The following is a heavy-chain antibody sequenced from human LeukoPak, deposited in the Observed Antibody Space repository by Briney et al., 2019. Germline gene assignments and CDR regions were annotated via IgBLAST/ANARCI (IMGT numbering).Heavy chain of an antibody. Sequence: SGGSLRLSCAASGFTFSSHWMHWVRQAPGKGLVWVSRINSDGSSTSYADSVKGRFTISRDNAKNTLYLQMNSLRAEDTAVYYCARSGWYNWNDGASGFDYWGQGTLVTVSS. CDR3: ARSGWYNWNDGASGFDY. J-gene: IGHJ4*02. CDR2: INSDGSST. CDR1: GFTFSSHW. V-gene: IGHV3-74*01. D-gene: IGHD1-1*01.